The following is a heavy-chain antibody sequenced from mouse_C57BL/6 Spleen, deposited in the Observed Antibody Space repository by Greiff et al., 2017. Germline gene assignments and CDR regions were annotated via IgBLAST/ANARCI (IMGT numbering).Heavy chain of an antibody. J-gene: IGHJ1*03. D-gene: IGHD1-1*01. CDR1: GFTFSSYA. V-gene: IGHV5-4*03. CDR3: ARGQYYGSSSDG. CDR2: ISDGGSYT. Sequence: EVKLVESGGGLVKPGGSLKLSCAASGFTFSSYAMSWVRQTPEKRLEWVATISDGGSYTYYPDNVKGRFTISRDNAKNNLYLQMSHLKSEDTAMYYCARGQYYGSSSDGWGTGTTVTVSS.